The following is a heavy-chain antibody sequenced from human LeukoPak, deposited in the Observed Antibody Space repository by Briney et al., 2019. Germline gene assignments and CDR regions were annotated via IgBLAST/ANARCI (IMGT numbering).Heavy chain of an antibody. Sequence: GGSLRLSCAAPGFTFNNYWMICVRQAPAGGLQWVANIKQDGIEKYSVDPVKGRFTISRDTAKNSLYLQMNSLRAEGTAVYYCARVRGDYYFVSWGQGTLVTVSS. V-gene: IGHV3-7*04. CDR1: GFTFNNYW. D-gene: IGHD3-10*01. CDR2: IKQDGIEK. J-gene: IGHJ4*02. CDR3: ARVRGDYYFVS.